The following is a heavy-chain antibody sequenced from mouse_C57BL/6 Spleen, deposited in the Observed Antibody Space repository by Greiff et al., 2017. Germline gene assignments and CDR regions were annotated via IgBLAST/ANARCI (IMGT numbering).Heavy chain of an antibody. V-gene: IGHV5-9-1*02. CDR3: TRDRGYSNYVGCAY. CDR1: GFTFSSYA. J-gene: IGHJ3*01. D-gene: IGHD2-5*01. CDR2: ISSGGDYI. Sequence: EVQVVESGEGLVKPGGSLKLSCAASGFTFSSYAMSWVRQTPEKRLEWVAYISSGGDYIYYADTVKGRFTISRDNARNTLYLQMSSLKSEDTAMYYCTRDRGYSNYVGCAYWGQGTLVTVSA.